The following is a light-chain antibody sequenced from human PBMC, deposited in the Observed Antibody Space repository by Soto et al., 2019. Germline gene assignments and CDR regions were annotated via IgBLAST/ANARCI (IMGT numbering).Light chain of an antibody. V-gene: IGKV3-20*01. CDR1: QIVSSNY. CDR3: QQYGNSPQT. CDR2: GAS. J-gene: IGKJ1*01. Sequence: EIVLPQSPGTLSLSTGARATLSSSASQIVSSNYLAWYQQKTGQAPRLLIYGASSRATGIPDRFSGSGYGTDFNLTISRLETEDFAVYYCQQYGNSPQTFGQGTKVDIK.